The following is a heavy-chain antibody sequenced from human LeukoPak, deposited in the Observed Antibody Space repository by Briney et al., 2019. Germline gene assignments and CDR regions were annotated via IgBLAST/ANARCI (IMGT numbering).Heavy chain of an antibody. V-gene: IGHV3-48*04. J-gene: IGHJ4*02. CDR3: AKSCGDGGCCFILDY. Sequence: GGSLRLSCAASGFTFSSYSMNWVRQAPGKGLEWVSYISSSSSAIYYADSVKGRFTISRDNAKNSLYLQMNSLRAEDTSVYYCAKSCGDGGCCFILDYWGQGTLVTVSS. CDR2: ISSSSSAI. CDR1: GFTFSSYS. D-gene: IGHD2-15*01.